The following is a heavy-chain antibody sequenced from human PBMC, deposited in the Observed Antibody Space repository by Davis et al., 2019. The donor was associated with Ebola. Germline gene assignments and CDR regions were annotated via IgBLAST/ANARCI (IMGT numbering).Heavy chain of an antibody. Sequence: GESLKISCAASGFTVSSNYMSWVRQAPGKGLEWVSAIYSGGSTYYADSVKGRFTISRDNSKNTLYLQMNSLHQGPIGLPPGTLLQEHLWG. CDR3: TLLQEHL. CDR2: IYSGGST. CDR1: GFTVSSNY. J-gene: IGHJ6*01. V-gene: IGHV3-53*01.